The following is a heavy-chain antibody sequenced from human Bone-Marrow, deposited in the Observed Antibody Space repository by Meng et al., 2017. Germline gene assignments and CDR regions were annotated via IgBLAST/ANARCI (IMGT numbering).Heavy chain of an antibody. V-gene: IGHV3-48*03. CDR3: ARDRGTYYDSRGYYWGYYFDY. CDR2: ISSSGSTI. D-gene: IGHD3-22*01. J-gene: IGHJ4*02. CDR1: GFTFSSYE. Sequence: GESLKISCAASGFTFSSYEMNWVRQAPGKGLEWVSYISSSGSTIYYADSVKGRFTISRDNAKNSLYLQMNSLRAEDTAVYYCARDRGTYYDSRGYYWGYYFDYWGQGTLVTVSS.